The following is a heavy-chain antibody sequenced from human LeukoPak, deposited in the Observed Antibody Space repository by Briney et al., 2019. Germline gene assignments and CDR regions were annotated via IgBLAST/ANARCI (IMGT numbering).Heavy chain of an antibody. CDR1: GYTFTSYY. CDR2: INPSGGST. V-gene: IGHV1-46*01. D-gene: IGHD1-26*01. Sequence: ASVKVSRKASGYTFTSYYMHWVRQAPGQGLGWMGIINPSGGSTSYAQKFQGRVTMTRDTSTSTVYMELSSLGSEDTAVYYCARAGSYHNTPFDYWGQGTLVTVSS. J-gene: IGHJ4*02. CDR3: ARAGSYHNTPFDY.